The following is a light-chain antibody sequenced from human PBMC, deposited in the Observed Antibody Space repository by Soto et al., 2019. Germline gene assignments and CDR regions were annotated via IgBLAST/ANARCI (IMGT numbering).Light chain of an antibody. CDR2: VNGDGRH. CDR1: NGHTTYA. V-gene: IGLV4-69*01. Sequence: QLVLTQSPSASASLGASVKLTCTLNNGHTTYAIAWHQQQPEKGPRFLMKVNGDGRHNKGDGIPDRFSGSSSGAERYLTISSHLSEDEGDYYCQTWGTGVQVFGGGTKVTVL. J-gene: IGLJ3*02. CDR3: QTWGTGVQV.